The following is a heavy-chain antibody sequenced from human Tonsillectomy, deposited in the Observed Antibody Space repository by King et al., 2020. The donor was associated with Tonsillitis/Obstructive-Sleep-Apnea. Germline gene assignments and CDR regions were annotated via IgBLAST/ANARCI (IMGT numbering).Heavy chain of an antibody. Sequence: VQLVESGGGLVQPGRSLRLSCAASGFTFDDHAMHWVRQAPGKGLEWVSGISWNSGSIVYADSVKGRFTISRDNAKNSLYLQMNSLRVEDTAFYYCAIGPYSNYVGGVYYWGQGTLVTVSS. CDR2: ISWNSGSI. V-gene: IGHV3-9*01. CDR1: GFTFDDHA. J-gene: IGHJ4*02. CDR3: AIGPYSNYVGGVYY. D-gene: IGHD4-11*01.